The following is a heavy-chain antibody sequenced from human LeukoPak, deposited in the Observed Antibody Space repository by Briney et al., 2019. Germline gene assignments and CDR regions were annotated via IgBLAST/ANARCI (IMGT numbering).Heavy chain of an antibody. Sequence: PGGSLRLSCAASGFTVSSNYMSWVRQAPGKGLVWVSRITIDGSSTTYADSVKGRFTISRDNAKDTVYLQMTSLRAEDTAVYYCTRDRFYAMDAWGQGTTVTVSS. CDR2: ITIDGSST. CDR1: GFTVSSNY. V-gene: IGHV3-74*03. CDR3: TRDRFYAMDA. J-gene: IGHJ6*02.